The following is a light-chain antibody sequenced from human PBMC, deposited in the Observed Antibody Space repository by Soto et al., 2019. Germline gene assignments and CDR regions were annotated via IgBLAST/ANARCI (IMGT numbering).Light chain of an antibody. CDR3: QQYCSSLWT. V-gene: IGKV3-20*01. J-gene: IGKJ1*01. CDR2: GAS. CDR1: QSVSSSF. Sequence: EIVLTQSPGTLSLSPGERATLSCRASQSVSSSFLAWYRQKPGQAPRLLIYGASSRATGIPDRFSGSGSGTDFTLTISRLEPEDFAVYYCQQYCSSLWTFGQGTKVEIK.